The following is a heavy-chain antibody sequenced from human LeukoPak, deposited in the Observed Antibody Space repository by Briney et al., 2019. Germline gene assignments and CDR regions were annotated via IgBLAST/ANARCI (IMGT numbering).Heavy chain of an antibody. V-gene: IGHV4-59*01. J-gene: IGHJ1*01. D-gene: IGHD2-2*01. CDR2: IYYSGST. CDR1: AGSISSYY. CDR3: ASYCSSTSCHGFQH. Sequence: PSETLSLTCTVSAGSISSYYWSWIRQPPGKGLEWIGYIYYSGSTNYNPSLKSRVTISVATSKNQFSLKLSSVTAADTAVYYCASYCSSTSCHGFQHWGQGTLVTVSS.